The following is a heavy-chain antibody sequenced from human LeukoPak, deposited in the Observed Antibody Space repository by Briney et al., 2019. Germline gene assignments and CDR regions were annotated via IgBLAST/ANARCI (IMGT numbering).Heavy chain of an antibody. Sequence: GGSLRLSCAASGFTFSSYEMNWVRQAPGKGLEWVSYISSSGSTIYYADSVKGRFTISRDNAKNSLYLQMNSLRAEDTAVYYCARVLAGTTGWFDPWGQGTLVTVS. D-gene: IGHD1-1*01. CDR3: ARVLAGTTGWFDP. J-gene: IGHJ5*02. V-gene: IGHV3-48*03. CDR1: GFTFSSYE. CDR2: ISSSGSTI.